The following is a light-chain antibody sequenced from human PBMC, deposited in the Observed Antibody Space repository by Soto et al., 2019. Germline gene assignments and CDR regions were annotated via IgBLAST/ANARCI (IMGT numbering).Light chain of an antibody. CDR2: DVN. Sequence: QSALTQPASVSGSPGQSITISCTGTRSDIGAYNFVSWYQQHPGEVPKLMLYDVNVRPSGVPNRFSGSKSGNTASLTISGLHAEYEADYYCTSWTTSTTMIFGGGTKVTVL. CDR1: RSDIGAYNF. J-gene: IGLJ2*01. CDR3: TSWTTSTTMI. V-gene: IGLV2-14*03.